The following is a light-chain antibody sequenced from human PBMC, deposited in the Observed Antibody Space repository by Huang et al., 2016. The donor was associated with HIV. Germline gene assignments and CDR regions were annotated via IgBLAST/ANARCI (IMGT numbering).Light chain of an antibody. CDR1: QGISHS. V-gene: IGKV1-NL1*01. CDR3: QQYYSTPT. CDR2: ATS. Sequence: DIQMTQSPSSLSPSVGDRVTITCRASQGISHSLAWYQQKPGKAPKLLLHATSRLESGVPSRFSGSGSGTDYTLTISSLQPEDFATYYCQQYYSTPTFGQGTKVEIK. J-gene: IGKJ1*01.